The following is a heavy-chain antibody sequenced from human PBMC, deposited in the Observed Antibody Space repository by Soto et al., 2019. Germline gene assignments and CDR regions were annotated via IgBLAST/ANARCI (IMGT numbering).Heavy chain of an antibody. CDR2: IKQDGGEK. CDR1: GFTFTNYW. V-gene: IGHV3-7*04. CDR3: ARDYGGNPGIY. D-gene: IGHD2-15*01. Sequence: EVQLVESGGGLVQPGGSLRLSCAASGFTFTNYWMSWVRQAPGKGLEWVANIKQDGGEKYYVDSVKGRFTISRDNAKDSLYLQMNGLRAEDTAVYYCARDYGGNPGIYWGQGTLVTVSS. J-gene: IGHJ4*02.